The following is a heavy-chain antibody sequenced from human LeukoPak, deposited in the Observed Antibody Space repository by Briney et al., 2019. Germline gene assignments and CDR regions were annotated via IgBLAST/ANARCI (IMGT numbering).Heavy chain of an antibody. D-gene: IGHD3-10*01. CDR3: AREGKPLWFGELPLNWFDP. CDR1: GGSINSGDYY. Sequence: SETLSLTCTVSGGSINSGDYYWSWIRQPPGKGLEWIGEINHSGSTNYNPSLKSRVTISVDTSKNQFSLKLSSVTAADTAVYYCAREGKPLWFGELPLNWFDPWGQGTLVTVSS. J-gene: IGHJ5*02. CDR2: INHSGST. V-gene: IGHV4-39*07.